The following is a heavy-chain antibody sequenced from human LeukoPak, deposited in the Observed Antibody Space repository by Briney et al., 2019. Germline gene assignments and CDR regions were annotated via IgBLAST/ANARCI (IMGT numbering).Heavy chain of an antibody. CDR2: INPNSGGT. V-gene: IGHV1-2*02. J-gene: IGHJ4*02. Sequence: ASVKVSCKASGYTFTGYYMHWVRQAPGQGLEWMGWINPNSGGTNSAQKFQGRVTMTRDTSISTAYMVLSRLRSDDTAVYYCAIGRVAALFDYWGQGTLVTVSS. CDR3: AIGRVAALFDY. D-gene: IGHD6-25*01. CDR1: GYTFTGYY.